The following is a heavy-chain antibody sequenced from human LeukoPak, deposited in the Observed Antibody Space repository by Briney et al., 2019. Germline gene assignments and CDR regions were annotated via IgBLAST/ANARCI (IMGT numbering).Heavy chain of an antibody. V-gene: IGHV3-30*02. J-gene: IGHJ4*02. CDR3: AREGVAARPYYFDY. Sequence: AGGSLRLSCAASGFTFSSYGMHWVRQAPGKGLEWVAFIRYDGSNKYYADSVKGRFTISRDNSKNTLYLQMNSLRAEDTAVYYCAREGVAARPYYFDYWGQGTLVTVSS. D-gene: IGHD6-6*01. CDR1: GFTFSSYG. CDR2: IRYDGSNK.